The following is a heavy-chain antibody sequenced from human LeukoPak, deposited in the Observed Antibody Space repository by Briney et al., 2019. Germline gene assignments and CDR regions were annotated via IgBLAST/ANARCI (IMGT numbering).Heavy chain of an antibody. CDR1: GFTFSSYG. D-gene: IGHD3-3*01. Sequence: GGSLRLSCAASGFTFSSYGMHWVRQAPGKGLEWVAVISYDGSNKYYADSVKGRFTISRDNSKNTLYLQMNSLRAEDTAVYYCAKDYDFWSGYTKYYFDYWGQGTLVTVSS. J-gene: IGHJ4*02. V-gene: IGHV3-30*18. CDR2: ISYDGSNK. CDR3: AKDYDFWSGYTKYYFDY.